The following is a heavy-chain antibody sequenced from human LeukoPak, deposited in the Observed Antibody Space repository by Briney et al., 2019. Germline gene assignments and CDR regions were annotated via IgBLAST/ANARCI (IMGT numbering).Heavy chain of an antibody. CDR2: VYYSGST. CDR3: ARTTEGGYTYGYFYYYYMDV. J-gene: IGHJ6*03. D-gene: IGHD5-18*01. CDR1: GGSISSTGYS. Sequence: SETLSLTCTVSGGSISSTGYSWGWIRQPPGKGLEWLGSVYYSGSTYFNPSLKSRVTISVDTSKNQFSLKLSSVTAADTAVYYCARTTEGGYTYGYFYYYYMDVWGKGTTVTISS. V-gene: IGHV4-39*01.